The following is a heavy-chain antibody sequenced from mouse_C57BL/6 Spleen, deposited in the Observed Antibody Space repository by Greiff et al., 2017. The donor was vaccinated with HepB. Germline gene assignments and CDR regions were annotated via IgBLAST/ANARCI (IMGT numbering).Heavy chain of an antibody. D-gene: IGHD2-4*01. CDR2: ISSGGDYI. J-gene: IGHJ2*01. CDR3: TRDGYDYPFDY. CDR1: GFTFSSYA. Sequence: EVQVVESGEGLVKPGGSLKLSCAASGFTFSSYAMSWVRQTPEKRLEWVAYISSGGDYIYYADTVKGRFTISRDNARNTLYLQMSSLKSEDTAMYYCTRDGYDYPFDYWGQGTTLTVSS. V-gene: IGHV5-9-1*02.